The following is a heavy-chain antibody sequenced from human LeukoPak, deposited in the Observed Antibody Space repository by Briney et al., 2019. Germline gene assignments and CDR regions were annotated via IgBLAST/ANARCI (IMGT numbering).Heavy chain of an antibody. CDR3: ARHGGSYSFDY. Sequence: SETLSLTCTVSGGSISSYYWSWIRQPPGKGLEWIGYLYYSGNTIYNPSLKSRVTISVDTSKNQFSLQLSSVTAADTAVYYCARHGGSYSFDYWGQGTLVTVCS. CDR1: GGSISSYY. D-gene: IGHD1-26*01. J-gene: IGHJ4*02. CDR2: LYYSGNT. V-gene: IGHV4-59*08.